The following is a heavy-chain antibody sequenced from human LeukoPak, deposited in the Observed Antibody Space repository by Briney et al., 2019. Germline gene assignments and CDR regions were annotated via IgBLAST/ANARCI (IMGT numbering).Heavy chain of an antibody. J-gene: IGHJ4*02. CDR3: ARDERERGYSYGLYYFDY. CDR1: GFTFSDYY. Sequence: GGSLRLSCAASGFTFSDYYMSWIRQAPGKGLGWVSYISSSSSYTNYADSVKGRFIISRDNAKNSLYLQMNSLRAEDTAVYYCARDERERGYSYGLYYFDYWGQGTLVTVSS. V-gene: IGHV3-11*06. D-gene: IGHD5-18*01. CDR2: ISSSSSYT.